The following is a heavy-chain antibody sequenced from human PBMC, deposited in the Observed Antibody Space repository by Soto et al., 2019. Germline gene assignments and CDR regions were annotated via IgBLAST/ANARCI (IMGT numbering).Heavy chain of an antibody. CDR1: GGTFSSYA. CDR2: IIPIFGTA. J-gene: IGHJ4*02. Sequence: QVQLVQSGAEVQKPGSSVKVSCKASGGTFSSYAISWVRQAPGQGLEWLGGIIPIFGTANYAQKFQGRVTSTADESTSTAYLELSSLRSEDTAVYYCARDRASEGYGDYANNNWGQGTLVTVSS. D-gene: IGHD4-17*01. V-gene: IGHV1-69*01. CDR3: ARDRASEGYGDYANNN.